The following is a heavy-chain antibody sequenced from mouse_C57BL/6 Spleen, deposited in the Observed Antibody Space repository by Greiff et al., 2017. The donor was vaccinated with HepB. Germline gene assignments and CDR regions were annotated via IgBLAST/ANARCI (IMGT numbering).Heavy chain of an antibody. CDR3: ARSEVDFDY. CDR2: IDPSDNYT. Sequence: QVQLQQPGAELVMPGASVKLSCKASGYTFTSYWMHWVKQRPGQGLEWIGEIDPSDNYTNYNQKFKGKSTLTVDKSSSTAYMQLSSLTSEDSAFYYCARSEVDFDYWGQGTTLTVSS. J-gene: IGHJ2*01. V-gene: IGHV1-69*01. CDR1: GYTFTSYW.